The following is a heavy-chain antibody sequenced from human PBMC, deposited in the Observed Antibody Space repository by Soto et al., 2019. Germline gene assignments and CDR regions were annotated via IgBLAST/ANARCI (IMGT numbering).Heavy chain of an antibody. D-gene: IGHD6-6*01. CDR1: GGSISSYY. Sequence: PTDTLSLTCTVSGGSISSYYWSWIRQPPGKGLEWIGYIYHSGSTYYKPSLKSRVTISVDTSKNKFSPKLSSVTAADTAVYYCARERPDGARLDPWGQGTLVTVSS. V-gene: IGHV4-30-4*02. CDR3: ARERPDGARLDP. CDR2: IYHSGST. J-gene: IGHJ5*02.